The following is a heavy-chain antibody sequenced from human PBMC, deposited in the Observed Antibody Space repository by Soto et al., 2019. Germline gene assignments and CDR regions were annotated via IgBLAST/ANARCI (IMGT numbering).Heavy chain of an antibody. Sequence: PGGSLRLSCAASGFTFSSYAMSWVRQAPGQGLEWVSAISGSGGSTYYADSVKGRFTISRDNSKNTLYLQMNSLRAEDTAVYYCAKDYGRYSTRNGFDPWGQGTLVTVSS. D-gene: IGHD6-13*01. J-gene: IGHJ5*02. V-gene: IGHV3-23*01. CDR1: GFTFSSYA. CDR3: AKDYGRYSTRNGFDP. CDR2: ISGSGGST.